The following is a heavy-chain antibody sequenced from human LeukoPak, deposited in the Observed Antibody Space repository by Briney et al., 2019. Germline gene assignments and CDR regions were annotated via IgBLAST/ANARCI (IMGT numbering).Heavy chain of an antibody. CDR1: GYTFTSYG. J-gene: IGHJ3*02. D-gene: IGHD4-17*01. V-gene: IGHV1-18*01. Sequence: ATVKVSCKASGYTFTSYGISWVRQAPGQGLEWMGWISAYNGNTNYAQKLQGRVTMTTDTSTSTAYMELRSLRSDDTAVYYCARDDVGDYAFDIWGQGTMVTVSS. CDR3: ARDDVGDYAFDI. CDR2: ISAYNGNT.